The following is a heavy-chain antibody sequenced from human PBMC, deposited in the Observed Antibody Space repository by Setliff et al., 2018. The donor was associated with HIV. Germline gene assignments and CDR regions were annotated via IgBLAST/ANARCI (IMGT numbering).Heavy chain of an antibody. Sequence: KPSETLSLTCTVSGASIISHYYSWIRQPPGKGLEWIGYIYNRDFTTYNPSLKSRLAISMDTSKNQFSLKLTSVTAADTAIYYCARAHDIRGFGYNLQHWGQGTLVTVSS. J-gene: IGHJ1*01. V-gene: IGHV4-59*11. CDR1: GASIISHY. D-gene: IGHD3-22*01. CDR2: IYNRDFT. CDR3: ARAHDIRGFGYNLQH.